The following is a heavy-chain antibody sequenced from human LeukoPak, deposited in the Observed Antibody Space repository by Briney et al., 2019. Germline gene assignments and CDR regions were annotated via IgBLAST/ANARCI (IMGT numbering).Heavy chain of an antibody. CDR3: ARDRPHGYCSSTSCYTDWFDP. Sequence: SETLSLTCAVSGGSISSYYWSWIRQPAGKGLEWIGRIYTSWSTNYNPSLKSRVTMSVDTSKNQFSLKLSSVNAADTAVYYCARDRPHGYCSSTSCYTDWFDPWGQGTLVTVSS. V-gene: IGHV4-4*07. J-gene: IGHJ5*02. CDR2: IYTSWST. CDR1: GGSISSYY. D-gene: IGHD2-2*02.